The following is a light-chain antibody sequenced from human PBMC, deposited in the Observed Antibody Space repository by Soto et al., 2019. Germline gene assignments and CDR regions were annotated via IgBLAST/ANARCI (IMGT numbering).Light chain of an antibody. J-gene: IGKJ5*01. V-gene: IGKV3-11*01. CDR1: QSISYY. Sequence: EIVLTQSPATLSLSPGERATLSCRASQSISYYLAWNQQKPGQAPRLLIYYASSRAAGIPARFSGSGSGTDFTLTISSLEPEDSAVYYCQQRTNWPLISFGQGTRVEIK. CDR3: QQRTNWPLIS. CDR2: YAS.